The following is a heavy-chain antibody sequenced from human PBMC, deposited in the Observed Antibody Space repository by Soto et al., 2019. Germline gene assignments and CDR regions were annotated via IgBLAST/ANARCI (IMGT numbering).Heavy chain of an antibody. CDR3: ASGPYGDYLTASFDY. CDR2: IYSGGST. CDR1: GFTVSSNY. D-gene: IGHD4-17*01. Sequence: HPGVSLRLSCTASGFTVSSNYMSCVRQAPGKGLEWVSVIYSGGSTYYADSVKGRFTISRDNSKNTLYLQMNSLRAEDMAVYYCASGPYGDYLTASFDYWCHGTLVTVSS. J-gene: IGHJ4*01. V-gene: IGHV3-66*01.